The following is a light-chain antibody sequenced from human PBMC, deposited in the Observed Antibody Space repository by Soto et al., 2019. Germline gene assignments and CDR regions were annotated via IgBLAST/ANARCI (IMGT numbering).Light chain of an antibody. J-gene: IGLJ2*01. V-gene: IGLV2-23*01. CDR3: CSYAGSSTLV. CDR1: SSDVGSYNL. Sequence: QSVLTQPASVSGSSGQSITISCTGTSSDVGSYNLVSWYQQHPGKAPKLMIYEGSKRSSGVSNRFSGSKSGNTASLTISGLQAEDEADYYCCSYAGSSTLVFGGGTKLTVL. CDR2: EGS.